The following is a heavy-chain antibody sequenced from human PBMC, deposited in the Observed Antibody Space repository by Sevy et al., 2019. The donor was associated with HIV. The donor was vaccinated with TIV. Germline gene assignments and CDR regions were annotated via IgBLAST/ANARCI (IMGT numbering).Heavy chain of an antibody. D-gene: IGHD2-2*01. Sequence: GGSLRLSCAASGFTFSSYAMSWVRQAPGKGLEWVSAISGSGGSTYYADSVKGRFTISRDNSKNTLYLQMNSLRAEDTAVYYCAKVGSGKIVLVPAAAFDIWGQGTMVTVSS. CDR3: AKVGSGKIVLVPAAAFDI. CDR2: ISGSGGST. CDR1: GFTFSSYA. J-gene: IGHJ3*02. V-gene: IGHV3-23*01.